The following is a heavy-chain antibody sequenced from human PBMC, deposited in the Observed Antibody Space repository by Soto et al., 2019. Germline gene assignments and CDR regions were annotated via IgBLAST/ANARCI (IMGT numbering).Heavy chain of an antibody. CDR1: GFTFSSYW. CDR3: ARDSYCSGGSCYDFDH. J-gene: IGHJ4*02. Sequence: GGSLRLSCAASGFTFSSYWMHWVRQAPGKGLVWVSRISSDGSRTIYADSVKGRFTISRDNAKNTLYLQMNSLRAEETAVYYCARDSYCSGGSCYDFDHWGQGTLVTVSS. V-gene: IGHV3-74*01. CDR2: ISSDGSRT. D-gene: IGHD2-15*01.